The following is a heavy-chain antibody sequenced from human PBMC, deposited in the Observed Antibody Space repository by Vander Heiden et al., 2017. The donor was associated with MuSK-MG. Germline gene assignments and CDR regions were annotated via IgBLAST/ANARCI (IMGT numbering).Heavy chain of an antibody. D-gene: IGHD3-22*01. CDR3: ARDSSPVVIPLYYFDY. CDR1: GYTFTSYY. Sequence: QVQLVQSGAEVKKPGASVKVSCTASGYTFTSYYMHWVRHAPGKGLEWMVIINPSGGSTSYAQKFQGRVTMTRDTSTSTVYMELSSLRSEDTAVYYCARDSSPVVIPLYYFDYWGQGTLVTVSS. CDR2: INPSGGST. J-gene: IGHJ4*02. V-gene: IGHV1-46*01.